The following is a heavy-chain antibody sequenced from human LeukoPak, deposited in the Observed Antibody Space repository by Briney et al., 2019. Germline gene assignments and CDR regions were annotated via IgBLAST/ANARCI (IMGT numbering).Heavy chain of an antibody. D-gene: IGHD3-16*02. CDR2: ISSSSSYI. J-gene: IGHJ4*02. Sequence: GGSLRLPCAASGFTFSSYSMNWVRQAPGKGLEWVSSISSSSSYIYYADSVKGRFTISRDNAKNSLYLQMNSLRAEDTAVYYCARDRGYDYIWGSYRSLHYFDYWGQGTLVTVSS. V-gene: IGHV3-21*01. CDR3: ARDRGYDYIWGSYRSLHYFDY. CDR1: GFTFSSYS.